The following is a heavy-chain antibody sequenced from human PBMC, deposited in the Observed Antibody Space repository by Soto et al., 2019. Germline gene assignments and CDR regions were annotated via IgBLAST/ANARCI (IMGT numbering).Heavy chain of an antibody. Sequence: GGSLRLSCAASGFPFSSFAMTWFRQAPGKGLEWVSAISGSGGSTSYADSVKGRFTISRDNSKNTLYLQMNSLRAEDTAVYYCAKGTGYSYGHQDFQHWGQGTLVTVSS. CDR1: GFPFSSFA. CDR3: AKGTGYSYGHQDFQH. J-gene: IGHJ1*01. V-gene: IGHV3-23*01. CDR2: ISGSGGST. D-gene: IGHD5-18*01.